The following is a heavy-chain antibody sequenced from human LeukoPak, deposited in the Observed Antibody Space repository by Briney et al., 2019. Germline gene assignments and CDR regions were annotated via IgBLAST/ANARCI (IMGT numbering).Heavy chain of an antibody. V-gene: IGHV3-23*01. J-gene: IGHJ4*02. D-gene: IGHD3-3*01. CDR3: ARHLWGGHFKQDYYFDY. CDR1: GFTFSSHA. Sequence: GGSLRLSCAASGFTFSSHAVSWVRQAPGKGLEWVSGISGSGGSTHYADSVKGRFTISRDNSKNTLYLQMNSLRAEDTAVYYCARHLWGGHFKQDYYFDYWGQGTLVTVSS. CDR2: ISGSGGST.